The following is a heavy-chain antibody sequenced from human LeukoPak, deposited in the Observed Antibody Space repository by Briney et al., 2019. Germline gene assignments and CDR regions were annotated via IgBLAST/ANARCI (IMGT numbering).Heavy chain of an antibody. CDR1: GYTFTSYD. J-gene: IGHJ4*02. Sequence: ASVRVSCKASGYTFTSYDINWVRQATGQGLEWKGWINPNSGGTNYAQKFQGRVTMTRDTSISTAYMELSRLRSDDTAVYYCARGHPGYSYAFDYWGQGTLVTVSS. D-gene: IGHD5-18*01. V-gene: IGHV1-2*02. CDR2: INPNSGGT. CDR3: ARGHPGYSYAFDY.